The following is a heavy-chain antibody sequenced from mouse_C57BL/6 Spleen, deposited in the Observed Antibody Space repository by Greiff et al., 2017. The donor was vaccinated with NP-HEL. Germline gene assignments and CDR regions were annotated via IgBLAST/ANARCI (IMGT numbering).Heavy chain of an antibody. CDR3: ARGHYYGPHYYAMDY. CDR2: INPNYGTT. CDR1: GYSFTDYN. J-gene: IGHJ4*01. Sequence: EVQLQESGPELVKPGASVKISCKASGYSFTDYNMNWVKQSNGKSLEWIGVINPNYGTTSYNQKFKGKATLTVDQSSSTAYMQLNSLTSEDSAVYYCARGHYYGPHYYAMDYWGQGTSVTVSS. D-gene: IGHD1-1*01. V-gene: IGHV1-39*01.